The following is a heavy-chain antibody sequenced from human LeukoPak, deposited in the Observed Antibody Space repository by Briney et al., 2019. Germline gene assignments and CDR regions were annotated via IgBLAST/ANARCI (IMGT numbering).Heavy chain of an antibody. CDR3: TRHGHYYGSGSDFDY. Sequence: GGSLRLSCAASGFTFSGSAMHWVRQASGKGLEWVGRIRSKANSYATAYAASVKGRFTISRDDSKNTAYLQMNSLKTEDTAVYYCTRHGHYYGSGSDFDYWGREPWSPSPQ. V-gene: IGHV3-73*01. CDR1: GFTFSGSA. CDR2: IRSKANSYAT. D-gene: IGHD3-10*01. J-gene: IGHJ4*02.